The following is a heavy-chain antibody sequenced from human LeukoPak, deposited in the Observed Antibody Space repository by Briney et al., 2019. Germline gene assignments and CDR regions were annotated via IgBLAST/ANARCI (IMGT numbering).Heavy chain of an antibody. CDR2: IKPDGSEK. J-gene: IGHJ4*02. Sequence: GGSLRLSCAASKFTFSSYWMCWVRQAPGKGLEWVANIKPDGSEKYYVDSVKGRFTISRDNARNSFYLQMNSLRAEDTAVYYCTLSGEADWGQGTLVTVSS. D-gene: IGHD3-9*01. V-gene: IGHV3-7*01. CDR3: TLSGEAD. CDR1: KFTFSSYW.